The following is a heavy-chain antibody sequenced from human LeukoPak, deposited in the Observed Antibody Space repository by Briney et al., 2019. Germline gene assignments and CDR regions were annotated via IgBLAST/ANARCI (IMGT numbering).Heavy chain of an antibody. D-gene: IGHD3-16*02. J-gene: IGHJ5*02. CDR1: GYTFTSHY. CDR2: INPSGSST. V-gene: IGHV1-46*01. Sequence: GASVKVSCKASGYTFTSHYMHWVRQAPGQGLEWMGLINPSGSSTLYAQKFQGRVTMTKDMSTTTDYMELSSLRSEDTAVYYCARDNSVGDIAWWFEPWGQGTLVTVAS. CDR3: ARDNSVGDIAWWFEP.